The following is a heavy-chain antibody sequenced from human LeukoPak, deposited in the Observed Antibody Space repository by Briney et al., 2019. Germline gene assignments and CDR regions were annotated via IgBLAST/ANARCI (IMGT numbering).Heavy chain of an antibody. V-gene: IGHV4-59*08. CDR3: ARHRSKSFDY. CDR2: IYYSGST. Sequence: SETLSLTCTVSGGSISSYYWSWIRQPQGKGLEWIGYIYYSGSTNYNPSLKSRVTISVDTSKNQFSLKLSSVTAADTAVYYCARHRSKSFDYWGQGTLVTVSS. J-gene: IGHJ4*02. CDR1: GGSISSYY.